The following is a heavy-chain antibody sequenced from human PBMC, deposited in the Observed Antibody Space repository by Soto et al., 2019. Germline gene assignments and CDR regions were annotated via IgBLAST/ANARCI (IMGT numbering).Heavy chain of an antibody. V-gene: IGHV1-8*01. J-gene: IGHJ6*03. CDR1: GYTFTSYD. CDR3: ARGRGSSSWWYYYYMDV. Sequence: ASVKVSCKASGYTFTSYDINWVRQATGQGLEWMGWMNPNSGNTGYAQKFQGRVTITRNTSISTAYMELSSLRSEDTAVYYCARGRGSSSWWYYYYMDVWGKGTTVTVSS. D-gene: IGHD6-13*01. CDR2: MNPNSGNT.